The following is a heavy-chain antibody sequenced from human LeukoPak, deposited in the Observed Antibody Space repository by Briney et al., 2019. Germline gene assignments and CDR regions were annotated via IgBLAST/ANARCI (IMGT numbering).Heavy chain of an antibody. J-gene: IGHJ6*02. D-gene: IGHD5-18*01. Sequence: SETLSLTCTVSGGSISSSSYYWGWIRQPPGKGLEWIGSIYYSGSTYYNPSLKSRVTISVDTSKNQFSLKLSSVTAADTAVYYCARLTAMPRWGSLRGYYYGMDVWGQGTTVTVSS. CDR2: IYYSGST. CDR1: GGSISSSSYY. V-gene: IGHV4-39*01. CDR3: ARLTAMPRWGSLRGYYYGMDV.